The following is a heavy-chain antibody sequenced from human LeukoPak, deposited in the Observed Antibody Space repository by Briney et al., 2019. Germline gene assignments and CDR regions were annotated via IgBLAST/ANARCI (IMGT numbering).Heavy chain of an antibody. J-gene: IGHJ4*02. Sequence: SETLSLTCAVYGESLSGYYWTWIRQPPGKGLEWIGEISHGGSTNYNPSLTSRVTISVDTSKNQFSLKLSSVTAADTAVYYCARGWYYYDSSGYYSPYYFDYWGQGTLVTVSS. CDR3: ARGWYYYDSSGYYSPYYFDY. D-gene: IGHD3-22*01. V-gene: IGHV4-34*09. CDR1: GESLSGYY. CDR2: ISHGGST.